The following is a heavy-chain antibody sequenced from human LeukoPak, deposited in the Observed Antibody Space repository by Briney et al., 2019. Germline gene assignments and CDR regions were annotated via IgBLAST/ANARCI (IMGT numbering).Heavy chain of an antibody. D-gene: IGHD6-19*01. CDR3: ARGLAVAGSSWFDP. J-gene: IGHJ5*02. Sequence: GGSLRLSCAASEFTFSSYWMYWVRQVPAKGLVWVSHINSDGSSRSYVDSVMGRFTISRDNAKNTLYLQLDSLRAEDTAVYYCARGLAVAGSSWFDPWGQGTLVSVSS. V-gene: IGHV3-74*01. CDR1: EFTFSSYW. CDR2: INSDGSSR.